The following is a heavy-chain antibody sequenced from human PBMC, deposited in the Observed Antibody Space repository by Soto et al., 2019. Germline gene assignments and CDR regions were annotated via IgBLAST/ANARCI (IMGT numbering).Heavy chain of an antibody. J-gene: IGHJ4*02. Sequence: QLQMQESGPGLVRPSETLSLTCIVSGGSISGSIYYWAWIRQPPGKGLEWIGSIYYTGTTYYSPSVRSRVAMSVDTFNNQFSLTLTSVTAADTAVYYCATTADHWGQGTLVTVSS. D-gene: IGHD2-21*02. CDR2: IYYTGTT. V-gene: IGHV4-39*01. CDR1: GGSISGSIYY. CDR3: ATTADH.